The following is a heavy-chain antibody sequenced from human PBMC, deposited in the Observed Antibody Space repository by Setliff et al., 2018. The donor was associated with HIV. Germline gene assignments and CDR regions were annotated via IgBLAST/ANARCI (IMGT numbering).Heavy chain of an antibody. CDR1: GYSISSGYY. CDR3: ARHMYYGDYYFDY. D-gene: IGHD4-17*01. J-gene: IGHJ4*02. Sequence: SETLSLTCTVSGYSISSGYYWGWIRQPPGKGLEWIGSIYHSGSTYYNPSLKSRVTISVDTSKNQFSLKLSSVTAADTAVYYRARHMYYGDYYFDYWGQGTLVTVSS. CDR2: IYHSGST. V-gene: IGHV4-38-2*02.